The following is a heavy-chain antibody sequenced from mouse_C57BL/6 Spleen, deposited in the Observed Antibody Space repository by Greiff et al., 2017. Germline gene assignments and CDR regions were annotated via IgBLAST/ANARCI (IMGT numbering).Heavy chain of an antibody. D-gene: IGHD2-4*01. CDR1: GYTFTDYE. J-gene: IGHJ3*01. V-gene: IGHV1-15*01. CDR3: TRDREIYYDYDGFAY. CDR2: IDPETGGT. Sequence: QVQLQQSGAELVRPGASVTLSCKASGYTFTDYEMHWVKQTPVHGLEWIGAIDPETGGTAYNQKFKGKAILTADKSSSTAYMELRSLTSEDSAVYYCTRDREIYYDYDGFAYWGQGTLVTVSA.